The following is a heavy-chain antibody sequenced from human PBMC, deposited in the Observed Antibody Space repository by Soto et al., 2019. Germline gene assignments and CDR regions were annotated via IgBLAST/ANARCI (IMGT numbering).Heavy chain of an antibody. J-gene: IGHJ4*02. CDR1: GCTFSSDA. CDR2: LIPILGTT. V-gene: IGHV1-69*13. Sequence: ASVKVSCKASGCTFSSDAVSWVRQAPGQGLEWMGGLIPILGTTHYAQKFQGRVTITADESTNTAYMELSSLRSDDTAVYYCARASGYVSGWYHDYWGQGTPVTVSS. D-gene: IGHD6-19*01. CDR3: ARASGYVSGWYHDY.